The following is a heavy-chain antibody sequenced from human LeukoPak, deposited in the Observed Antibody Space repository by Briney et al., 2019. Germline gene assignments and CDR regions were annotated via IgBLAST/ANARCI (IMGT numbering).Heavy chain of an antibody. CDR2: IYTSGST. CDR1: GGSISSGSYY. J-gene: IGHJ4*02. V-gene: IGHV4-61*02. CDR3: ARESRFTSYFDS. Sequence: QPSQTLSLTCTVSGGSISSGSYYWSWIRQPAGKGLEWIGRIYTSGSTNYNPSLKSRFTISVDTSKNQFSLDLSSVTAADTAVYYCARESRFTSYFDSWGQGTLVTVSS. D-gene: IGHD3-16*01.